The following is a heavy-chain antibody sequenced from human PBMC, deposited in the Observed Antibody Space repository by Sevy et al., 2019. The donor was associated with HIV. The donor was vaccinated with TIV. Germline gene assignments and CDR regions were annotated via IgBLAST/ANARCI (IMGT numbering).Heavy chain of an antibody. CDR3: ARDPSPGITAIQDY. J-gene: IGHJ4*02. Sequence: GGSLRLSCTASGFTFSSFSMSWVRQAPGQGLQLVASINSRSTYIYHADPVKGRFTISRDNAKNSLYLQMNSLRAEDTAVYYCARDPSPGITAIQDYWGPGTLVTVSS. CDR2: INSRSTYI. V-gene: IGHV3-21*01. CDR1: GFTFSSFS. D-gene: IGHD2-21*02.